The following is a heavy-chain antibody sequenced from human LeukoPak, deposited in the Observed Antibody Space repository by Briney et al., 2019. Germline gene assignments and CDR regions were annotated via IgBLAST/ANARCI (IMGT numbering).Heavy chain of an antibody. J-gene: IGHJ4*02. CDR3: AKADGSGTYYTRPSDY. V-gene: IGHV3-23*01. Sequence: GGSLRLSCAASGFTFSSYWMSWVRQAPGKGLEWVSGISGSSINTYYADSVKGRFTISRDNSQNTLYLQMSSLRAEDSAVYFCAKADGSGTYYTRPSDYWGQGTLVTVSS. D-gene: IGHD3-10*01. CDR1: GFTFSSYW. CDR2: ISGSSINT.